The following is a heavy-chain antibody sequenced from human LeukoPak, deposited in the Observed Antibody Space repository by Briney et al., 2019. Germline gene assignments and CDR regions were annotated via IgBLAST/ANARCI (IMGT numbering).Heavy chain of an antibody. CDR1: GFTFSSYG. J-gene: IGHJ4*02. D-gene: IGHD5-18*01. Sequence: GGSLRLSCAASGFTFSSYGMSWVRQAPGKGLEWVSAISGSGGSTYYADSVKGRFTISRDNSKNTMYLQMDSLRAEDTAVYYCAKRIQSAMAMGYWGQGTLVTVSS. CDR2: ISGSGGST. CDR3: AKRIQSAMAMGY. V-gene: IGHV3-23*01.